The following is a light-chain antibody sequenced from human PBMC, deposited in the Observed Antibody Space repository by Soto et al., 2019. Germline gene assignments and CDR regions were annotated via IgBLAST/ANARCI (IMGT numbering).Light chain of an antibody. CDR3: QQSYSTPRYS. CDR2: AAS. J-gene: IGKJ2*01. Sequence: DIQMTQSPSSLSASVGDSGTITCRACQTINNYLNWYDQKPGKATKLLIYAASILQSGVPSRFSGSGSGTDFTLTISSLQPEDFATYYCQQSYSTPRYSLGQGTKVDIK. V-gene: IGKV1-39*01. CDR1: QTINNY.